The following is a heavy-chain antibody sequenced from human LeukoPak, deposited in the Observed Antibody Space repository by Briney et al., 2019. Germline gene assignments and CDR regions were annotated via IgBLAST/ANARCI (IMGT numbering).Heavy chain of an antibody. CDR3: ARVTLVGATLASAFDI. D-gene: IGHD1-26*01. CDR1: GGTFSSYA. Sequence: SVKVSCKASGGTFSSYAISLVRQAPGQGLEWMGRIIPIFGTANYAQKFQGRVTITTDESTSTAYMELSSLRSEDTAVYYCARVTLVGATLASAFDIWGQGTMVTVSS. CDR2: IIPIFGTA. V-gene: IGHV1-69*05. J-gene: IGHJ3*02.